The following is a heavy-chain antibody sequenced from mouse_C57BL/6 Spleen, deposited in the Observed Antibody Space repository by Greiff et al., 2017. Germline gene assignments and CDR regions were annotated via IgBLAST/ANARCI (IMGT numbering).Heavy chain of an antibody. CDR3: ASLTGPYYAMDY. D-gene: IGHD4-1*01. V-gene: IGHV1-59*01. J-gene: IGHJ4*01. CDR1: GYTFTSYW. CDR2: IDPSDSYT. Sequence: QVQLQQPGAELVRPGTSVKLSCKASGYTFTSYWMHWVKQRPGQGLEWIGVIDPSDSYTTYNQKFKGKATLTVDTSSSTAYMQLSSLTSEDSAVYYCASLTGPYYAMDYWGQGTSVTVSS.